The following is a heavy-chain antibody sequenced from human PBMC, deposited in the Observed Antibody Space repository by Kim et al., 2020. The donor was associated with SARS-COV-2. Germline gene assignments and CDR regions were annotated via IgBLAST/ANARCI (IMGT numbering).Heavy chain of an antibody. V-gene: IGHV1-18*04. CDR1: GYTFSTYG. D-gene: IGHD6-25*01. Sequence: ASVKVSCKASGYTFSTYGINWVRQAPGQGLEWMGLINAFNSRTNYAQKFQGRVTMTTDTSTSTAYMELRSLRSDDTALYYCVRHGGGDDYWGQGTLVTVSS. J-gene: IGHJ4*02. CDR2: INAFNSRT. CDR3: VRHGGGDDY.